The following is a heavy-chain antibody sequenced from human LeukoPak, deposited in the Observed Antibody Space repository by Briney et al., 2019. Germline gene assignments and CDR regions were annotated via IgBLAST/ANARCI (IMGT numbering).Heavy chain of an antibody. J-gene: IGHJ4*02. CDR3: ATGISIAAAGTYKGYYFDY. V-gene: IGHV1-24*01. CDR1: GYTLTELS. CDR2: FDPEDGET. Sequence: ASVKVSCKVSGYTLTELSMHWVRQAPGKGLEWMGGFDPEDGETIYAQKFQGRVTMTEDTSTDTAYMELSSLRSEDTAVYYCATGISIAAAGTYKGYYFDYWGQGTLVIVSS. D-gene: IGHD6-13*01.